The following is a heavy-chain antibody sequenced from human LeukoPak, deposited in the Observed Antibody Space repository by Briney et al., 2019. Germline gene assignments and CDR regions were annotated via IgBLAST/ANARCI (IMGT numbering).Heavy chain of an antibody. CDR2: IRSKANSYAT. CDR1: GFIFSGSA. CDR3: ARDPRRFSLGYYHSSHGYNGMDV. D-gene: IGHD3-3*01. J-gene: IGHJ6*02. Sequence: PGGSLRLSCAASGFIFSGSAMHWVRQASGKGLEWVGRIRSKANSYATAYVASVKGRFTISRDDSKNTTYLQMNSLKTEDTAVYYCARDPRRFSLGYYHSSHGYNGMDVWGQGTTVTVSS. V-gene: IGHV3-73*01.